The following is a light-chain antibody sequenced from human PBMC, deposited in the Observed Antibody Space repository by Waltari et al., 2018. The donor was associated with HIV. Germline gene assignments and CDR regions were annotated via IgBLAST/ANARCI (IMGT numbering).Light chain of an antibody. CDR1: QSVSSW. CDR2: KAS. CDR3: QQYSSSWA. V-gene: IGKV1-5*03. Sequence: MTQSPFTLSASVGDRVTITCRASQSVSSWLAWYQQKPGKPPKLLIYKASTLQSGVPSRFSGSGSGTEFTLTISGLQPDDFATYFCQQYSSSWAFGQGTKVEI. J-gene: IGKJ1*01.